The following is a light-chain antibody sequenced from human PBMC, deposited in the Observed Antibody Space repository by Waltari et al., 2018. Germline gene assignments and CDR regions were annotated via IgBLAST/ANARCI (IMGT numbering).Light chain of an antibody. CDR3: NSYAGSNTVI. V-gene: IGLV2-8*01. CDR1: SSDVGAYNY. Sequence: QSALTQPPSAYGSPGQSGTISCTGTSSDVGAYNYVSWYQHHPGKAPKLIIYEVTQRPSGVPDRFSGSKSGNTASLTVSVLQAEDEADYYCNSYAGSNTVIFGGGTKLTVL. J-gene: IGLJ2*01. CDR2: EVT.